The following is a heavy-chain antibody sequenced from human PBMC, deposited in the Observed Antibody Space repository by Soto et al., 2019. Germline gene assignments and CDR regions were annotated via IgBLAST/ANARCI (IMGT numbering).Heavy chain of an antibody. Sequence: QVQLVESGGGVVQPGRSLRLSCAASGFTFSSYAMHWVRQAPGKGLEWVAVISYDGSNKYYADSVKGRFTISRDNSKNTVYLQMSSLRAEDTAVYYCARDQAGAGVSWYFDLWGRGTLVTVSS. CDR1: GFTFSSYA. J-gene: IGHJ2*01. D-gene: IGHD6-19*01. V-gene: IGHV3-30-3*01. CDR2: ISYDGSNK. CDR3: ARDQAGAGVSWYFDL.